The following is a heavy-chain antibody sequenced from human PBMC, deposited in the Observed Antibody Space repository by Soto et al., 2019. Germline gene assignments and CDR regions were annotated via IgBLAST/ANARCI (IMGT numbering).Heavy chain of an antibody. CDR3: ASPATYYYDSSGYYREYFQH. V-gene: IGHV3-30*03. J-gene: IGHJ1*01. Sequence: GGSLRLSCAASGFTFSSYGMHWVRQAPGKGLEWVAVISYDGSNKYYADSVKGRFTISRDNSKNTLYLQMNSLRAEDTAVYYCASPATYYYDSSGYYREYFQHWGQGTLVTSPQ. D-gene: IGHD3-22*01. CDR1: GFTFSSYG. CDR2: ISYDGSNK.